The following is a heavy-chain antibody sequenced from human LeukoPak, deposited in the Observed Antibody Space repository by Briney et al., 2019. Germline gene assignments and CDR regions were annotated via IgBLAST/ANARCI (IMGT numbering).Heavy chain of an antibody. CDR1: GGSCSDYY. V-gene: IGHV4-34*01. CDR2: IHPYGTF. Sequence: SETLSLTCAVYGGSCSDYYCSWIRQPPGKGLEWIGEIHPYGTFYYNSSLRSRLTISIDTSKTQFSLRLTSVTAADTAFYYCARGRDRSKAGDHWGQGTLVTVAS. J-gene: IGHJ4*02. D-gene: IGHD5-24*01. CDR3: ARGRDRSKAGDH.